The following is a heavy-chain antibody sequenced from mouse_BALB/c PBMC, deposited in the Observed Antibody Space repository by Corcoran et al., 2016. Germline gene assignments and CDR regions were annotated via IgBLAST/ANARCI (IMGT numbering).Heavy chain of an antibody. J-gene: IGHJ3*01. CDR2: IYWDDDK. Sequence: QVTLKESGPGILQPSQTLSLTCSFSGFSLSTSGMGVSWIRQPSGKGLEWLAHIYWDDDKRYNPSLKSRLTISKDTSRNQVFLKITSVDTAVTATYYCARRVWSRGNWFAYWGQGTLVTVSA. CDR3: ARRVWSRGNWFAY. CDR1: GFSLSTSGMG. D-gene: IGHD1-1*02. V-gene: IGHV8-12*01.